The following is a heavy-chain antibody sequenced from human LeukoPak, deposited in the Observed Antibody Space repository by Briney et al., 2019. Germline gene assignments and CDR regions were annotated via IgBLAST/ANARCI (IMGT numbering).Heavy chain of an antibody. CDR2: TYYRAKWYN. J-gene: IGHJ6*02. CDR1: GDSLSSNSAS. V-gene: IGHV6-1*01. D-gene: IGHD3-9*01. Sequence: SQTLSLTSAISGDSLSSNSASWNWVRQSPSRCLEWLGRTYYRAKWYNDYAVSVKSRITINPDTSKNQFSLQLNSVTPEDTAVYYCARSQYDILTGYHYYGMDVWGQGTTVTVSS. CDR3: ARSQYDILTGYHYYGMDV.